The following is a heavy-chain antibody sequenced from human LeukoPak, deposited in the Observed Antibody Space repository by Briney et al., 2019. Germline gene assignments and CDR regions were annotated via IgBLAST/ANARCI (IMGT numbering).Heavy chain of an antibody. J-gene: IGHJ4*02. Sequence: GGSLRLSCAASGFNFSTYTMNWVRQAPGKGLEWVSSISSSSSYIYYADSVKGRFTISRDNAKNTLYLQMNSLRAEDTAVYYCARDLWGYCSGGSCYSGFASDYWGQGTLVTVSS. V-gene: IGHV3-21*01. CDR3: ARDLWGYCSGGSCYSGFASDY. D-gene: IGHD2-15*01. CDR2: ISSSSSYI. CDR1: GFNFSTYT.